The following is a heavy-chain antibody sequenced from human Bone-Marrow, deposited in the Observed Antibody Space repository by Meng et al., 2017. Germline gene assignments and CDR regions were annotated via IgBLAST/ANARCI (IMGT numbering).Heavy chain of an antibody. D-gene: IGHD3-3*01. Sequence: VRLKESGPGLVNPSGTLSLTCDVSGASISSSHWWGWVRQPPGKGLEWIGEIYHDGSTNYTPSLKSRVTISVDKSKNQFSLKLSSVTAADTAVYYCARAAYDIWSGYAPWGQGSLVTVSS. J-gene: IGHJ5*02. CDR3: ARAAYDIWSGYAP. CDR1: GASISSSHW. CDR2: IYHDGST. V-gene: IGHV4-4*02.